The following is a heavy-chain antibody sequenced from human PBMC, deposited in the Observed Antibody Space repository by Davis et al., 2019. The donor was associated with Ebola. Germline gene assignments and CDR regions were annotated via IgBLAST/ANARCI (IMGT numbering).Heavy chain of an antibody. J-gene: IGHJ2*01. CDR1: GFTFSSYW. V-gene: IGHV3-66*01. Sequence: GGSLRLSCAASGFTFSSYWMSWVRQAPGKGLEWVSVVYSGDSTYYADSVKGRFTISRDNSKNTLSLQMNSLRAEDTAVYYCARVRGVCTSGVCSRYWYFDLWGRGTLVTVSS. CDR3: ARVRGVCTSGVCSRYWYFDL. CDR2: VYSGDST. D-gene: IGHD2-8*01.